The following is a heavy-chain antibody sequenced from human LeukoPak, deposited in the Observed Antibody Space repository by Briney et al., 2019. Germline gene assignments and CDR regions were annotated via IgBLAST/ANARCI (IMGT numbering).Heavy chain of an antibody. CDR1: GGSISSSSYY. D-gene: IGHD1-26*01. V-gene: IGHV4-61*02. Sequence: SETLSLTCTVSGGSISSSSYYWSWIRQPAGKGLEWIGRIYTSGSTNYNPSLKSRVTISVDTSKNQFSLKLSSVTAADTAVYYCAREHSGSYFYYYYMDVWGKGTTVTISS. CDR3: AREHSGSYFYYYYMDV. J-gene: IGHJ6*03. CDR2: IYTSGST.